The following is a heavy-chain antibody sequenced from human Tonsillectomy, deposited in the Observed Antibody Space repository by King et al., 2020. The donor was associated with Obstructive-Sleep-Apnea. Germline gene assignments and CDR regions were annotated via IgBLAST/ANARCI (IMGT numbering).Heavy chain of an antibody. CDR1: GFTFSNAW. J-gene: IGHJ5*02. D-gene: IGHD2-2*01. CDR3: TTDGCSSTSCYDNWFDP. V-gene: IGHV3-15*01. CDR2: IKSKADGGTT. Sequence: EVQLVESGGGLVKPGGSLRLSCAASGFTFSNAWMSWVRQAPGKGLEWVGRIKSKADGGTTDYAAPVKGRFIILRDDSKNTLYLQMNSLKTEDTAVYYCTTDGCSSTSCYDNWFDPWGQGTLVTVSS.